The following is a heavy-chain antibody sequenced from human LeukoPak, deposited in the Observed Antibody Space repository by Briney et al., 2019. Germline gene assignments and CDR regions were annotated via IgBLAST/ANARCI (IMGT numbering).Heavy chain of an antibody. CDR1: GFSFSYHG. CDR3: ARDLAWGAFDY. V-gene: IGHV3-23*01. J-gene: IGHJ4*02. CDR2: VSPPGGGT. Sequence: PGGSLRLSCVASGFSFSYHGMNWVRLAPGKGLEWVSGVSPPGGGTYYADSVKGRFTISRDDSRNTLSLQMNSLRVEDTAVYYCARDLAWGAFDYWGQGTLVTSPQ. D-gene: IGHD7-27*01.